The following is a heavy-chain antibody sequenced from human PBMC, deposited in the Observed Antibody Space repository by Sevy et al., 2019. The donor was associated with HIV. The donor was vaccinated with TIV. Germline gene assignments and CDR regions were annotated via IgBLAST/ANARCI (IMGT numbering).Heavy chain of an antibody. J-gene: IGHJ4*02. D-gene: IGHD3-16*01. V-gene: IGHV3-30*03. CDR2: ISYDGRNNK. CDR1: GFTFSDHR. Sequence: GGSLRLSCAAFGFTFSDHRMHWVRQAPGKGLEWVAVISYDGRNNKYNVDSVKGRFTISRDNYKNTVYLQMNSLRPEDTAIYYCARDRGEILSSAFDYWGQGTLVTVSS. CDR3: ARDRGEILSSAFDY.